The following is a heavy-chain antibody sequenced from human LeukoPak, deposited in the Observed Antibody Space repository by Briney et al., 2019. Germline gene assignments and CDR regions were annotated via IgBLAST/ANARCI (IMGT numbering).Heavy chain of an antibody. D-gene: IGHD5-12*01. J-gene: IGHJ4*02. Sequence: GGSLRLSCAASGFIFSYAWMNRVRQAPGKGLEWVSTISDGSRDTHYAGSVKGRFTISRDDSQNIVYLQMDSLRAEDTALYYCTTRLRNHFDYWGQGTQVTVSS. CDR1: GFIFSYAW. CDR3: TTRLRNHFDY. V-gene: IGHV3-21*04. CDR2: ISDGSRDT.